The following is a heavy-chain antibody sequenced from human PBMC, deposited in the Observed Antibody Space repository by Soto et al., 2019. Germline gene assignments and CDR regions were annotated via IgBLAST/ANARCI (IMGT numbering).Heavy chain of an antibody. CDR1: GFTFSGYW. CDR3: TRDLNRDTGP. CDR2: ISPDGSEE. Sequence: PGGSLRLSCAASGFTFSGYWMTWVRQAPGKGLEGVANISPDGSEEYYVDSVKGRFTISRDNAKNSVYLQMNSLRGEDTALYYCTRDLNRDTGPWGQGTQVTVSS. D-gene: IGHD2-8*02. V-gene: IGHV3-7*04. J-gene: IGHJ5*02.